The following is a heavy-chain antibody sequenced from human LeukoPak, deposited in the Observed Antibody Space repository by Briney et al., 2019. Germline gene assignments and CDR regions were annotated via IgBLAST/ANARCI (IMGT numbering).Heavy chain of an antibody. CDR3: ARVDSSSDNYYYGMDV. J-gene: IGHJ6*02. CDR1: GFTFSSYG. D-gene: IGHD6-13*01. Sequence: GGSLRLSCAASGFTFSSYGMHWVRQAPGKGLEWVAVIWYDGSNKYYADSVKGRFTISRDNSKNTLYLQMNSLRAEDTAVYYCARVDSSSDNYYYGMDVWGQGTTVTVSS. CDR2: IWYDGSNK. V-gene: IGHV3-33*01.